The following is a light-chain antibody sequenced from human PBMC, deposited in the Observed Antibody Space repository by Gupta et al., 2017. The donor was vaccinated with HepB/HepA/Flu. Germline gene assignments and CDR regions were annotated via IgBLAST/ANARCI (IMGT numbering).Light chain of an antibody. CDR2: KAS. J-gene: IGKJ1*01. CDR3: LQYNSYSRV. Sequence: DIQMTQSPSTLSASVGDRVTITCRASQNIYGWLAWYQQKPGKVPKVLFYKASNLESGVPSRFSGSGSGTEYTLTISSLQPDDFATYYCLQYNSYSRVFGQGTKVEIK. V-gene: IGKV1-5*03. CDR1: QNIYGW.